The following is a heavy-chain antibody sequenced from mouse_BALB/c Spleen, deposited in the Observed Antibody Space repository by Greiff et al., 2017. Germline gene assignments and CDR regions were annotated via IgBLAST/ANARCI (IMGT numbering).Heavy chain of an antibody. CDR2: ISSGGSYT. CDR1: GFTFSSYG. V-gene: IGHV5-6*01. J-gene: IGHJ4*01. D-gene: IGHD2-1*01. CDR3: ARQGNHYYAMDY. Sequence: EVQLVESGGDLVKPGGSLKLSCAASGFTFSSYGMSWVRQTPDKRLEWVATISSGGSYTYYPDSVKGRFTISRDNAKNTLYLQMSSLKSEDTAMYYCARQGNHYYAMDYWGQGTSVTVSS.